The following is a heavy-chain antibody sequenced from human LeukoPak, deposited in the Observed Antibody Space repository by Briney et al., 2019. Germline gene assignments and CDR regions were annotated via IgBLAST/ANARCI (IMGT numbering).Heavy chain of an antibody. CDR2: IRYDGSNK. D-gene: IGHD3-22*01. Sequence: PGGSLRLSCAASEFTFSSYGMHWVRQAPGKGLEWVAFIRYDGSNKYYADSVKGRFTISRDNSKNTLYLQMNSLRAEDTAVYYCAKGGNSGYYYACEHWGQGTLVTVSS. CDR3: AKGGNSGYYYACEH. CDR1: EFTFSSYG. J-gene: IGHJ4*02. V-gene: IGHV3-30*02.